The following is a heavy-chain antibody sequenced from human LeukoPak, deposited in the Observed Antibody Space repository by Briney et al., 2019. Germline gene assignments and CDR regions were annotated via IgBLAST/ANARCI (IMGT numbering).Heavy chain of an antibody. D-gene: IGHD3-10*01. CDR3: RGSGSYYYYYYYMDV. J-gene: IGHJ6*03. CDR1: GGSISSSSYY. V-gene: IGHV4-39*01. CDR2: IYYSGST. Sequence: SETLSLTCTVSGGSISSSSYYWGWIRQPPGKGLEWIGSIYYSGSTYYNPSLKSRVTISVDTSKNQFSLKLSSVTAADTAVYYCRGSGSYYYYYYYMDVWGKGTTVTISS.